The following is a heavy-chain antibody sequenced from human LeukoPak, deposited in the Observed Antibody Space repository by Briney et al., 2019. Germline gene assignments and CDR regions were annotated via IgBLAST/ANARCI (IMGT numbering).Heavy chain of an antibody. CDR3: AKSVSSGSYYNNDY. Sequence: GGSLRLSCAASGFTVSSNYMSWVRQAPGKGLEWVSVIYGGVNTVYADSVQGRFTISRDNSKNTLYLQMNSLRAEDTAIYYCAKSVSSGSYYNNDYWGQGTLVTVSS. J-gene: IGHJ4*02. V-gene: IGHV3-66*01. CDR2: IYGGVNT. D-gene: IGHD3-10*01. CDR1: GFTVSSNY.